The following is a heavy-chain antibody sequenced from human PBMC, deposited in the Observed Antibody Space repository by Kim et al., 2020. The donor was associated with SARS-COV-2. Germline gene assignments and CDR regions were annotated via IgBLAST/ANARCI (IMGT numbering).Heavy chain of an antibody. CDR3: ARVGSVVAARPEFFDY. Sequence: SVKVSCKASGGTFSSYAISWVRQAPGQGLEWMGRIIPILGIANYAQKFQGRVTITADKSTSTAYMELSSLRSEDTAVYYCARVGSVVAARPEFFDYWGQGTLVTVSS. V-gene: IGHV1-69*04. D-gene: IGHD6-6*01. CDR1: GGTFSSYA. CDR2: IIPILGIA. J-gene: IGHJ4*02.